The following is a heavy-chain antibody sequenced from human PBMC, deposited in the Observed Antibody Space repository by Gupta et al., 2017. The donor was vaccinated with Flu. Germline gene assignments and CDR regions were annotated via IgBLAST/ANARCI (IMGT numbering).Heavy chain of an antibody. Sequence: KGLEWVAVISYDGTNKYYADSVKGRFTFSRDNSKNTLYLQVNSLRAEDTGVYYCARDAWAGTTGFYYYYYMDVWGKGTTVFVSS. CDR2: ISYDGTNK. D-gene: IGHD1-7*01. V-gene: IGHV3-30*04. J-gene: IGHJ6*03. CDR3: ARDAWAGTTGFYYYYYMDV.